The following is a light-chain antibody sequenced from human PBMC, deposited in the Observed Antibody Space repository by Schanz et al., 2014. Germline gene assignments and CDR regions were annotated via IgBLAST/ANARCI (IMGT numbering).Light chain of an antibody. CDR2: GAS. V-gene: IGKV3-20*01. Sequence: EIVLTQSPATLSVSPGERATLSCRASQSVDNDLAWYQQTPGQAPRLLIYGASSRATGIPDRFSGSGSGTDFTLTISRLEPEDFAVYYCQQYVTSPYTFGQGTKLEIE. CDR3: QQYVTSPYT. J-gene: IGKJ2*01. CDR1: QSVDND.